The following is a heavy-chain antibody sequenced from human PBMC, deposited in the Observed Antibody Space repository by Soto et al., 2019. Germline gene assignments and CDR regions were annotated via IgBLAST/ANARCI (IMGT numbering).Heavy chain of an antibody. CDR3: ARQPDYNILTDYFYYFDY. CDR2: IYPDDSDT. CDR1: GYSFSSYW. J-gene: IGHJ4*02. D-gene: IGHD3-9*01. Sequence: TGESLKISCKTYGYSFSSYWIGWVRQMPGKGLEWMGIIYPDDSDTRYSPSFQGQVTISVDKSISTAYLQWSSLKASDTAMYYCARQPDYNILTDYFYYFDYWGQGTLVTVSS. V-gene: IGHV5-51*01.